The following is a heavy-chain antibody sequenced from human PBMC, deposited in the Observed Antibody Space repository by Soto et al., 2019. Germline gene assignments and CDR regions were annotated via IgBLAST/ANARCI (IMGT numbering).Heavy chain of an antibody. J-gene: IGHJ4*02. Sequence: WSLRLSCAASGFTFSSYSMNWVRQAPGKGLEWVSSISSSSSYIYYADSVKGRFTISRDNAKNSLYLQMNSLRAEDTAVYYCARDRSRQVVPAAHDYWGQGTLVTVSS. D-gene: IGHD2-2*01. CDR2: ISSSSSYI. CDR3: ARDRSRQVVPAAHDY. V-gene: IGHV3-21*01. CDR1: GFTFSSYS.